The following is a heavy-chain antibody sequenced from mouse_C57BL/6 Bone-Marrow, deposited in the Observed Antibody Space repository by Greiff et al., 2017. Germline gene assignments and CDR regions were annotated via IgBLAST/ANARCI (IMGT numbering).Heavy chain of an antibody. CDR2: IDPETGGT. CDR3: TVTTVVADY. V-gene: IGHV1-15*01. CDR1: GYTFTDYE. Sequence: QVQLQQSGAELVRPGASVTLSCKASGYTFTDYEMHWVKQTPVHGLEWIGAIDPETGGTAYNQKFKGKAILTADKSSSTAYMELRSLTSEDSAFYYCTVTTVVADYWGQGTTLTVSS. J-gene: IGHJ2*01. D-gene: IGHD1-1*01.